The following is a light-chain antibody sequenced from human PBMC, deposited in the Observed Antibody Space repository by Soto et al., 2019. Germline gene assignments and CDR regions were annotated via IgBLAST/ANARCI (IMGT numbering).Light chain of an antibody. Sequence: QSVLTQPASVSGSPGQSITISCTGTSSDVGIYNYVSWYQQHPGKAPKLMIYQVTNRPSGVSIRFSGSKSSNTASLTISGLQAEDEADYYCSSYTGSTNYVFGTGTKVTVL. CDR2: QVT. V-gene: IGLV2-14*01. J-gene: IGLJ1*01. CDR3: SSYTGSTNYV. CDR1: SSDVGIYNY.